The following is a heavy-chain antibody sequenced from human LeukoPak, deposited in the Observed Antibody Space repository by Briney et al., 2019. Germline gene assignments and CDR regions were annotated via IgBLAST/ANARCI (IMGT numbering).Heavy chain of an antibody. V-gene: IGHV3-21*01. CDR3: ARDPMAYYYDSSGYQDLTNYYMDV. Sequence: GGSLRLSCAASGFTFSSYSMNWVRQAPGKGLEWVSSISSSSSYIYYADSVKGRFTISRDNAKNSLYLQMNSLRAEDTAVYYCARDPMAYYYDSSGYQDLTNYYMDVWGKGTTVTVSS. D-gene: IGHD3-22*01. CDR2: ISSSSSYI. CDR1: GFTFSSYS. J-gene: IGHJ6*03.